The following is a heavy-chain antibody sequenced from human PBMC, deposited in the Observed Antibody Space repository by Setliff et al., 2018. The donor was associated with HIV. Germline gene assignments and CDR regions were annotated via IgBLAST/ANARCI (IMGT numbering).Heavy chain of an antibody. D-gene: IGHD1-1*01. V-gene: IGHV4-4*08. CDR2: IHTSGRT. J-gene: IGHJ5*02. CDR3: SRAAYDAVDWLDP. Sequence: SETLPLTCAVSSESIVSYYWNWIRQPPGRGLEWIGYIHTSGRTKYNPSLKSRLTILVDTSKKQFSLRLTSVTAADTAVYYCSRAAYDAVDWLDPWGQGTLVTVSS. CDR1: SESIVSYY.